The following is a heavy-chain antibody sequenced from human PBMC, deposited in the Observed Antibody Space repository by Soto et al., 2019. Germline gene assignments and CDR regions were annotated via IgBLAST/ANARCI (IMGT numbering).Heavy chain of an antibody. D-gene: IGHD2-2*01. J-gene: IGHJ6*02. CDR1: GGTFSSYA. V-gene: IGHV1-69*01. Sequence: QVQLVQSGAEVKKPGSSVKVSCKASGGTFSSYAISWVRQAPGQGLEWMGGIIPIPGTANYAQKFQGRVTITADESTSTAYMELSRLRSEDTAVYYCARAQGSSTSLEIYYYYYYGMDVWGQGNTVTVSS. CDR3: ARAQGSSTSLEIYYYYYYGMDV. CDR2: IIPIPGTA.